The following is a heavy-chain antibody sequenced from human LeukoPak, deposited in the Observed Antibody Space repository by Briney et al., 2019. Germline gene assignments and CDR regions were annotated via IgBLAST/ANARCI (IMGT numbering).Heavy chain of an antibody. Sequence: PSETLSLTCTVSGGSISSSNYYWSWIRQPAGKGLEWIGRIYTSGSTNYNPSLKSRVTMSVDTSKNQFSLKLSSVTAADTAVYYCARDKHHDFWSGRGYYFDYWGQGTLVTVS. CDR2: IYTSGST. CDR3: ARDKHHDFWSGRGYYFDY. CDR1: GGSISSSNYY. D-gene: IGHD3-3*01. V-gene: IGHV4-61*02. J-gene: IGHJ4*02.